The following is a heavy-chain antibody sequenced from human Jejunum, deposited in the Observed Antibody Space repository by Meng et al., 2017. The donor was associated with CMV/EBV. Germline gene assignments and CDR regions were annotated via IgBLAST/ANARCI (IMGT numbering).Heavy chain of an antibody. Sequence: CAASGFTFSHFPMTWVRQAPGKGLEWVAYISGGGLPKYYADSMKGRITISRDNAKNSLYLQIDNVGVDDTAVYYCAKGKSYFFEYWGPGALVTVSS. J-gene: IGHJ4*02. V-gene: IGHV3-11*04. CDR3: AKGKSYFFEY. D-gene: IGHD3-10*01. CDR2: ISGGGLPK. CDR1: GFTFSHFP.